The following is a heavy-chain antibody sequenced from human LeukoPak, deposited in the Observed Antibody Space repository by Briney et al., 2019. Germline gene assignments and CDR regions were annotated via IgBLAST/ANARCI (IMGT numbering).Heavy chain of an antibody. Sequence: PGGSLRLSCAASGFTFSSYSLNWVRQAPGQGLEWISYISGSGETIYYADSVKGRITISRDNSKNTVYLQMNSLRAEDTAVYYCAKRRAALRDDAFDIWGLGTMVTVST. CDR1: GFTFSSYS. D-gene: IGHD4-17*01. J-gene: IGHJ3*02. CDR2: ISGSGETI. CDR3: AKRRAALRDDAFDI. V-gene: IGHV3-23*01.